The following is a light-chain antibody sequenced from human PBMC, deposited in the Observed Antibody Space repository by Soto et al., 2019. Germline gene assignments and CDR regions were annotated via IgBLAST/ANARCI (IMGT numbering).Light chain of an antibody. J-gene: IGKJ5*01. CDR1: QSVSSSY. CDR2: DAS. CDR3: QQHETLIT. Sequence: PGERVTLSCRASQSVSSSYLTCYQQRPGQAPRLLIYDASTRATGIPPRFSGSGSGTDFTLTISRLEPEDFAVYYCQQHETLITFGQGTRLEIK. V-gene: IGKV3-20*01.